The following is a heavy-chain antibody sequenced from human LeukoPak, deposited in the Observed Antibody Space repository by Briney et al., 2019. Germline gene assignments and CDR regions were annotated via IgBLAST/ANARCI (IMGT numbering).Heavy chain of an antibody. V-gene: IGHV1-2*02. CDR1: GYTFTGHY. CDR2: INPNIGDT. J-gene: IGHJ4*02. D-gene: IGHD3-22*01. Sequence: ASVKVSCKASGYTFTGHYLHWVRQAPGQGLEWMGWINPNIGDTNYAQKFQGRVTITRDTSASTAYMELSSLRSEDTAVYYCARVYSGYYSDFDYWGQGTLVTVSS. CDR3: ARVYSGYYSDFDY.